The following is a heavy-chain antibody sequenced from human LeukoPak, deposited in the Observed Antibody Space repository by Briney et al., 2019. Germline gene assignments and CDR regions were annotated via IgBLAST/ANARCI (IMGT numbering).Heavy chain of an antibody. CDR2: INPNSCGT. V-gene: IGHV1-2*02. CDR3: ARGGLWFGELLGTFDY. Sequence: ASVKVSCKASGYTFTGYYMHWVRQAPGQGREWMGWINPNSCGTNYAQKFQGRVTMTRDTSISTAYMELSRLRSDDTAVYYCARGGLWFGELLGTFDYWGQGTLVTVSS. J-gene: IGHJ4*02. D-gene: IGHD3-10*01. CDR1: GYTFTGYY.